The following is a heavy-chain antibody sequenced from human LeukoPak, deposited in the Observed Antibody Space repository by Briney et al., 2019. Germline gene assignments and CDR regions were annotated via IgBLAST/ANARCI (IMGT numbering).Heavy chain of an antibody. V-gene: IGHV3-11*04. D-gene: IGHD3-3*01. CDR2: ITSNGKSL. Sequence: GGSLRLSCAASGFTFSDYYMGWIRQAPGKGLEWVSYITSNGKSLYYAASVKGRFTISSDNAKNSLSLQVNSLTAEATAVSYCARAGVDTSGYYYQGFDYWGQGTLVTVSS. CDR1: GFTFSDYY. CDR3: ARAGVDTSGYYYQGFDY. J-gene: IGHJ4*02.